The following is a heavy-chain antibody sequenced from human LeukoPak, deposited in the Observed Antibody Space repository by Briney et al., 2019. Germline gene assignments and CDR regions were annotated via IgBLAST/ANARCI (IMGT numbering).Heavy chain of an antibody. V-gene: IGHV3-23*01. Sequence: GGSLRLSCAASGVTVNTNYMTWVRQAPGKGLEWVSAIGGSGGGTYFADSVKGRFTISRDDSKNTLYLQMNSLRAEDTAVYFRAKTQTGSWYFDLWGRGTLVTVSS. CDR3: AKTQTGSWYFDL. CDR2: IGGSGGGT. J-gene: IGHJ2*01. CDR1: GVTVNTNY. D-gene: IGHD7-27*01.